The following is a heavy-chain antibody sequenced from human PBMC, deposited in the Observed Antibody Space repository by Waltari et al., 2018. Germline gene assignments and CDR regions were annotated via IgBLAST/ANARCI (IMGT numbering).Heavy chain of an antibody. V-gene: IGHV1-24*01. J-gene: IGHJ4*02. Sequence: QVQLAPSGAAVKKAGASVKVSCEVFGYSLGYLPIDWVRQAAGKGLEWMGGFDSENGEPVYAQKFQGRVTMNEDTSKDIAYMELRRLRSEDTAVYFCATDPVSGRHRDYWGQGTLVTVSS. D-gene: IGHD6-19*01. CDR3: ATDPVSGRHRDY. CDR1: GYSLGYLP. CDR2: FDSENGEP.